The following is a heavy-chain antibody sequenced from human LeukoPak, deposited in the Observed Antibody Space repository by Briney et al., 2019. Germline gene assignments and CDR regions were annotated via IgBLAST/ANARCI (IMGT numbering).Heavy chain of an antibody. CDR1: GFTFTSYS. D-gene: IGHD1-26*01. CDR2: ISSSSTSI. Sequence: GGSLRLSSAASGFTFTSYSMNWVRQAPGKGLEWVSSISSSSTSIYYADSVKGRFTIPRDNAKNSLYLQMNSLRAEDTAVYYCATKTSGSYPFDYWGQGTLVTVSS. V-gene: IGHV3-21*01. J-gene: IGHJ4*02. CDR3: ATKTSGSYPFDY.